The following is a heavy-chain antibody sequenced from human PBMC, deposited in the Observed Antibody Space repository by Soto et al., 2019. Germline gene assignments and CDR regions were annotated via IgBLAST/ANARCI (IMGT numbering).Heavy chain of an antibody. CDR1: GITLSNYD. CDR3: GRGSSGWYSEVDF. CDR2: IGTTGDP. V-gene: IGHV3-13*05. Sequence: EVQLVESGGGLVKPGGSLRLSCAASGITLSNYDMHWVRQTTGKGLEWVSAIGTTGDPYYPGSVKGRFTISRDNAKNSLYLQMNSLTVEDTGVYFCGRGSSGWYSEVDFWGQGTLVTVSS. J-gene: IGHJ4*02. D-gene: IGHD6-19*01.